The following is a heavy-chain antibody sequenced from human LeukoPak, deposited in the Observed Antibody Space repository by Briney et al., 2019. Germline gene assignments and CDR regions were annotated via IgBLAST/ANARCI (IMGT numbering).Heavy chain of an antibody. D-gene: IGHD3-10*01. Sequence: GASVKVSCKVSGYTLTELSMHWVRQAPGKGLEWMGGFAPEDGETIYAQKFQGRVTMTEDTSTDTAYMELSSLRSEDTAVYYCATELDYYGSGSYYNFSYYGMDVWGQGTTVTVSS. CDR3: ATELDYYGSGSYYNFSYYGMDV. J-gene: IGHJ6*02. CDR1: GYTLTELS. CDR2: FAPEDGET. V-gene: IGHV1-24*01.